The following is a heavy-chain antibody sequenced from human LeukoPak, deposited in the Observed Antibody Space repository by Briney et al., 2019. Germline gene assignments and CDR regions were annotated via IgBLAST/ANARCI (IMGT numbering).Heavy chain of an antibody. CDR1: GNSVGSVDYY. Sequence: PSETLSLTCNVSGNSVGSVDYYWSWIRQPPGKGVEWIGSIDYCGNTYYIPSLQSRIAISLDASKNHFSLKVISMTAADTAVYFCARGAYGSTTYYGVPGGLIWFDPWGQGTLVTVSS. D-gene: IGHD3-10*01. CDR3: ARGAYGSTTYYGVPGGLIWFDP. CDR2: IDYCGNT. J-gene: IGHJ5*02. V-gene: IGHV4-30-4*01.